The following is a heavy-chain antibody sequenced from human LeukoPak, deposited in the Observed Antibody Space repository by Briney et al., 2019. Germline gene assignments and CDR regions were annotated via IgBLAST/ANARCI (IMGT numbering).Heavy chain of an antibody. CDR2: ISGSGGST. CDR3: ANDDFWSGTIDY. D-gene: IGHD3-3*01. CDR1: GFTFSSYA. V-gene: IGHV3-23*01. Sequence: GGSLRLSCAASGFTFSSYAMSRVRQAPGKGLEWVSAISGSGGSTYYADSVKGRFTISRDNSKNTLYLQMNSLRAEDTAVYYCANDDFWSGTIDYWGQGTLVTVSS. J-gene: IGHJ4*02.